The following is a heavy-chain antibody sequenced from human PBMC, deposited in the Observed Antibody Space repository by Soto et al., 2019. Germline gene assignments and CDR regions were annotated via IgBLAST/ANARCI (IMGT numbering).Heavy chain of an antibody. V-gene: IGHV1-69*05. Sequence: QVQLVQSGAEVKKPGSSVKVSCKASGGTFSSYAISWVRQAPGQGLEWMGEIIPIFGTANYAQKFQGRVTITPDESTSTAYMELSSLRSEDTPVYYCARDRGPSSGYYPYWFDPWGQGTLVTVSS. D-gene: IGHD3-22*01. CDR1: GGTFSSYA. CDR3: ARDRGPSSGYYPYWFDP. CDR2: IIPIFGTA. J-gene: IGHJ5*02.